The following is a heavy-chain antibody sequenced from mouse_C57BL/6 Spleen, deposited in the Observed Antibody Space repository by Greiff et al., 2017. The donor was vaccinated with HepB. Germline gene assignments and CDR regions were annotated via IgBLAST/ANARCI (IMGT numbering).Heavy chain of an antibody. D-gene: IGHD2-3*01. CDR3: ARTKDGYLYYFDY. CDR1: GYAFTNYL. CDR2: INPGSGGT. Sequence: QVQLQQSGAELVRPGTSVKVSCKASGYAFTNYLIEWVKQRPGQGLEWIGVINPGSGGTNYNEKFKGKATLTADKSASTAYMQLSSLTSEDSAVYFCARTKDGYLYYFDYWAQGTTLTVSS. V-gene: IGHV1-54*01. J-gene: IGHJ2*01.